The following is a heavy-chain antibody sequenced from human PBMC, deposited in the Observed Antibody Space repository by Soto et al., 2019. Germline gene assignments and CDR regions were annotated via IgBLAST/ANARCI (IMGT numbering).Heavy chain of an antibody. CDR2: ISAYNGKT. V-gene: IGHV1-18*01. D-gene: IGHD3-9*01. Sequence: ASVKVSCKASGYSFTSYGITWVRQAPGQGPEWMGWISAYNGKTDYEQKFQGRVTMTTDTSTSTAYMELRSLRSDDTAVYYCARPQNDILTVSYTKYFDSWGQGTLVTVSS. CDR1: GYSFTSYG. CDR3: ARPQNDILTVSYTKYFDS. J-gene: IGHJ5*01.